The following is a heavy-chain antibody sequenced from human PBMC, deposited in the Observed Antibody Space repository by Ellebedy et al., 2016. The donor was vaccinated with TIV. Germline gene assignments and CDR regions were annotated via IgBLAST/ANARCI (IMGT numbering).Heavy chain of an antibody. Sequence: GESLKISCAGSGFTFSSHAMSWVRQAPGKGLEWVSSISGSGDNTYYADSVKGRFTISRDNSKNTLSLQMNSLRAEDTAVYYCARDPVGVGPAFDIWGQGTIVTVSS. J-gene: IGHJ3*02. V-gene: IGHV3-23*01. CDR3: ARDPVGVGPAFDI. CDR2: ISGSGDNT. D-gene: IGHD4-23*01. CDR1: GFTFSSHA.